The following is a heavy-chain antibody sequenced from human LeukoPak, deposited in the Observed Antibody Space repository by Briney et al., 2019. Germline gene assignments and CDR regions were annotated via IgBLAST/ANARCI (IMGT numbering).Heavy chain of an antibody. D-gene: IGHD2-2*01. V-gene: IGHV4-61*02. J-gene: IGHJ4*02. CDR3: ARVGYQLPKRMPLGY. CDR1: GGSISSGSYY. CDR2: IYTSGST. Sequence: PSQTLSLTCTVSGGSISSGSYYWSWIRQPAGKGLEWIGRIYTSGSTNYNPSLKSRVTISVDTSKNQFSLKLSSVTAADTAVYYCARVGYQLPKRMPLGYWGQGTLVTVSS.